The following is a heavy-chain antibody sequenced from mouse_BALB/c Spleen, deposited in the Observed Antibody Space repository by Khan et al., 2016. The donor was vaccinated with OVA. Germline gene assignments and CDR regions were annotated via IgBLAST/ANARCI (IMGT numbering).Heavy chain of an antibody. CDR3: ARVGHFYYGTSDYAVDY. CDR1: GYSITSGYY. Sequence: EVQLQESGPGLVKPSQSLSLTCSVTGYSITSGYYWNWIRQFPGNKLEWMGYIDYDGNINYNPSLKNRISITRDTSKNQFFLKLNSVTTEDTAAYCVARVGHFYYGTSDYAVDYWGQGTSVTVSS. D-gene: IGHD1-1*01. V-gene: IGHV3-6*02. CDR2: IDYDGNI. J-gene: IGHJ4*01.